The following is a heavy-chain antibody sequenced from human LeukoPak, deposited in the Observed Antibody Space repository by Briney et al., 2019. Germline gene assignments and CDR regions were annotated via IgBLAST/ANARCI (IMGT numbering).Heavy chain of an antibody. D-gene: IGHD6-13*01. CDR3: AKDAPTDVRSSWYGNGHYFDY. J-gene: IGHJ4*02. V-gene: IGHV3-30*02. CDR2: IRYDGSNK. Sequence: PGGSLRLSCAASGFTFSSYGMHWVRQAPGKGLEWVAFIRYDGSNKYYADSVKGRFTISRDNSKNTLYLQMNSLRAEDTAVYYCAKDAPTDVRSSWYGNGHYFDYWGQGTLVTVSS. CDR1: GFTFSSYG.